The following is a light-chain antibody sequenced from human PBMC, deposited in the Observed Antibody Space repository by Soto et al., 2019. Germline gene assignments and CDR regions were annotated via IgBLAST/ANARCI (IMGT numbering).Light chain of an antibody. J-gene: IGKJ1*01. V-gene: IGKV1-39*01. CDR3: QPSYSSPGT. CDR2: AAS. CDR1: QSIGKY. Sequence: DIQMTQSPSSLSASVGERVTITCRASQSIGKYLNWYQHKPGKAPYLLIYAASHLRSGVPTRFSGSGTGTSFTLTISSLQSEDLATYYCQPSYSSPGTFGRGTKVELK.